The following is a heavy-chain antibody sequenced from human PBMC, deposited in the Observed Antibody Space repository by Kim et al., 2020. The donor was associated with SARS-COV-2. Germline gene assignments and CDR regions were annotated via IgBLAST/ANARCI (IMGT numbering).Heavy chain of an antibody. Sequence: ASVKVSCKVSGYSLTELSLHWVRLAPGQGLDWMGGFDPEDGGTLYAPRFQDKVTMTEDTSTDTAYMELSSLRSEDTAVYYCAADFFSDSVGYPGPFDFWGQGTLVTVSS. CDR1: GYSLTELS. D-gene: IGHD5-18*01. CDR2: FDPEDGGT. CDR3: AADFFSDSVGYPGPFDF. J-gene: IGHJ4*02. V-gene: IGHV1-24*01.